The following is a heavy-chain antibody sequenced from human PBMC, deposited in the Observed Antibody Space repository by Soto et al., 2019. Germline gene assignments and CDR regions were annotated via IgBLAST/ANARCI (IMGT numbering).Heavy chain of an antibody. V-gene: IGHV3-9*01. CDR2: ISWNSGSI. D-gene: IGHD2-15*01. Sequence: DVQLVESGGGLVQPGRSLRLSCAASGFTFDDYAMHWVRQAPGKGLEWVSGISWNSGSIGYADSVKGRFTISRDNAKNSLYLQMNSLRAEDTALYYCAKALGYCSGGSCYSGIVAFDYWGQGTLVTVSS. CDR1: GFTFDDYA. J-gene: IGHJ4*02. CDR3: AKALGYCSGGSCYSGIVAFDY.